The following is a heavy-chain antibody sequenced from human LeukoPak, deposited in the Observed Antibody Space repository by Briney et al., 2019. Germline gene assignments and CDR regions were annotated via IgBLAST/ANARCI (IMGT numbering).Heavy chain of an antibody. CDR3: ARGPGTAMY. D-gene: IGHD5-18*01. Sequence: GGSLRLSCAASGFTFSSYGMHWVRQAPGKGLEWVAVISYDGSNKYYADSVKGRFTISRDNSKNTLYLQMNSLRAEDTAVYYCARGPGTAMYWGQGTLVTVSS. CDR2: ISYDGSNK. J-gene: IGHJ4*02. V-gene: IGHV3-30*03. CDR1: GFTFSSYG.